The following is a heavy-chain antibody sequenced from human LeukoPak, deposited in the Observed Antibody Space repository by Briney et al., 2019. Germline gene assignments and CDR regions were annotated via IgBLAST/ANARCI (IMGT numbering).Heavy chain of an antibody. CDR1: GGSISSYY. CDR2: IYYSGST. D-gene: IGHD1-26*01. CDR3: ARRGKGFLDY. V-gene: IGHV4-59*08. Sequence: SETLSLTCTVSGGSISSYYWSWIRQPPGKGLEWIGYIYYSGSTNYNPSLKSRVTISVDTSKNQFSLKLSSVTAADTAVYYCARRGKGFLDYWGQGPLVTVSS. J-gene: IGHJ4*02.